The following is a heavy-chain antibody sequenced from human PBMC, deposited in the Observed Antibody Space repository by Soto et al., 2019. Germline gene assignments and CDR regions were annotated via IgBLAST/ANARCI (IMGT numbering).Heavy chain of an antibody. CDR1: GGSLSSYC. CDR2: IFYSGST. V-gene: IGHV4-59*12. Sequence: SETLSLTCTVSGGSLSSYCWSWIRQPPGKGLEWIGYIFYSGSTNYNPSLKSRVTISVDTSKNQFSLRLNSVTAADTAVYYCAKDLPYSSSFVDWFDPWGQGTLVTVSS. D-gene: IGHD6-13*01. J-gene: IGHJ5*02. CDR3: AKDLPYSSSFVDWFDP.